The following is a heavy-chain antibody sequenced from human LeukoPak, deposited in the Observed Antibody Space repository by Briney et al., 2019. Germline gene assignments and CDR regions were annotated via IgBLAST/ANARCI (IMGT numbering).Heavy chain of an antibody. Sequence: KPSETLSLTCSVSGDSISRSDSYWDWIRQPPEKGLEWIGTIYYSGRTYYSPSLNSRVTMSVDTSSNQFSLNLRSVTAADTAVYYCARRRYYDGSGYLEWGQGTLLSVSS. D-gene: IGHD3-22*01. CDR1: GDSISRSDSY. CDR2: IYYSGRT. CDR3: ARRRYYDGSGYLE. V-gene: IGHV4-39*01. J-gene: IGHJ1*01.